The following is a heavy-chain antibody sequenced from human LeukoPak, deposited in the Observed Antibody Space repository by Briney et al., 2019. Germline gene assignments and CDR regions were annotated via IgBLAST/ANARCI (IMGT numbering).Heavy chain of an antibody. J-gene: IGHJ4*02. CDR1: GYTFTNYG. CDR2: ISAYNGNT. CDR3: ARDPLPYSSSWYYFDY. D-gene: IGHD6-13*01. V-gene: IGHV1-18*04. Sequence: ASVKVSCKASGYTFTNYGISWARQAPGQGLEWMGWISAYNGNTNYAQKLQGRVTMTTDTSTSTAYMELRSLRSDDTAVYYCARDPLPYSSSWYYFDYWGQGTLVTVSS.